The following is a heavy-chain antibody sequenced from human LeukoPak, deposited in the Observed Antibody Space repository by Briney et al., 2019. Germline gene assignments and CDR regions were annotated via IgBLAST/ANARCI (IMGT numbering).Heavy chain of an antibody. CDR2: ISAYNGNT. J-gene: IGHJ4*02. CDR3: ARYSGGLEELSDPDY. Sequence: GASVKVSCKASGYTFTSYGISWVRQAPGQGLEWMGWISAYNGNTNYAQKLQGRVTMTTDTSTSTAYMELRSLRSDDTAVYYCARYSGGLEELSDPDYWGQGALVTVSS. D-gene: IGHD3-16*02. CDR1: GYTFTSYG. V-gene: IGHV1-18*01.